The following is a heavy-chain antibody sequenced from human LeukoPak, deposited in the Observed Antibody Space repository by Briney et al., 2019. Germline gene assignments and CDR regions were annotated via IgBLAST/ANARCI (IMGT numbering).Heavy chain of an antibody. V-gene: IGHV1-2*02. CDR2: INPNSGGT. D-gene: IGHD3-16*02. J-gene: IGHJ4*02. CDR1: GYTFTGYY. CDR3: ARTGRYDYVWGSYPRFDY. Sequence: ASVKVSCKASGYTFTGYYMHWVRQAPGQGLEWMGWINPNSGGTNYAQKFQGRVTMTRDTSISTAYMELRSLRSDDTAVYYCARTGRYDYVWGSYPRFDYWGQGTLVTVSS.